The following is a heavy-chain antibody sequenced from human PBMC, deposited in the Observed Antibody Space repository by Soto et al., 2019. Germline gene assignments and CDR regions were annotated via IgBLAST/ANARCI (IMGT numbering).Heavy chain of an antibody. V-gene: IGHV3-64*01. CDR3: ARRIQFGYGMDV. Sequence: EVQLVESGGGLVQPGGSLRLSCAASGFTFSSYAMHWVCQAPGKGLEYVSGITSNGGNTDYASSVKGRFTISRDNSKNTLYLQMGSLTAADMAVYYCARRIQFGYGMDVWGQGTKVTVSS. J-gene: IGHJ6*02. CDR1: GFTFSSYA. CDR2: ITSNGGNT. D-gene: IGHD3-16*01.